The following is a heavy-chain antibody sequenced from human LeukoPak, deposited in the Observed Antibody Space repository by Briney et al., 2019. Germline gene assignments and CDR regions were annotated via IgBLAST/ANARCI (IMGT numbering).Heavy chain of an antibody. J-gene: IGHJ6*02. CDR2: IYYSGST. CDR1: GGSISSYY. CDR3: ARLTQEALYSYGSVYYYYGMDV. Sequence: QTSETLSLTCTVSGGSISSYYWSWIRQPPGKGLEWIGYIYYSGSTNYNPSLKSRVTISVDTSKNQFSLKLSSVTAADTAVYYCARLTQEALYSYGSVYYYYGMDVWGQGTTVTVSS. D-gene: IGHD5-18*01. V-gene: IGHV4-59*08.